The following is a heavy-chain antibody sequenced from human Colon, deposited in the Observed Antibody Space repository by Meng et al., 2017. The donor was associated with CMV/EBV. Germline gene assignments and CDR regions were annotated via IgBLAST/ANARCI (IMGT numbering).Heavy chain of an antibody. V-gene: IGHV3-74*01. J-gene: IGHJ4*02. Sequence: GESLKISCAASGFTFSSYAMSWVRQAPGKGLVWVSRISHDGTVTTYADSVKGRFTISRDNAQNTLYLQMNSLRAEDTAVYYCTRDVNWEFFDYWGQGTLVTVSS. CDR3: TRDVNWEFFDY. CDR1: GFTFSSYA. CDR2: ISHDGTVT. D-gene: IGHD7-27*01.